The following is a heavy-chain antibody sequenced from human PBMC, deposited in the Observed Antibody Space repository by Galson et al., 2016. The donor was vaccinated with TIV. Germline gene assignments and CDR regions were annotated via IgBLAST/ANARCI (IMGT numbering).Heavy chain of an antibody. J-gene: IGHJ4*02. CDR3: ARDPTGGSYHFDY. Sequence: SLRLSCAASGFTFSSYALHWVRQAPGKALEWVGGISNDGSDKYYADSVKGRFTISRDKSKNTLSLQMVGLRTEDTAVYYCARDPTGGSYHFDYWGQGALVIVS. CDR2: ISNDGSDK. D-gene: IGHD7-27*01. V-gene: IGHV3-30*04. CDR1: GFTFSSYA.